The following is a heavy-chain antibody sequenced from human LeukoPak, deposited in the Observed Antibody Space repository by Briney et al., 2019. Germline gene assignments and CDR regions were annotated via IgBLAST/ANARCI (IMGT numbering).Heavy chain of an antibody. CDR3: ARQRRRDSSSFLPGY. CDR2: IYPGDSDT. V-gene: IGHV5-51*01. CDR1: GYSFTSYW. D-gene: IGHD6-6*01. J-gene: IGHJ4*02. Sequence: GESLKISCKGSGYSFTSYWIGWVRQMPGKGLEWMGTIYPGDSDTRYSPSFEGQVTFSADKSISTAYLQWSSLKASDTAMYYCARQRRRDSSSFLPGYWGQGTLVTVSS.